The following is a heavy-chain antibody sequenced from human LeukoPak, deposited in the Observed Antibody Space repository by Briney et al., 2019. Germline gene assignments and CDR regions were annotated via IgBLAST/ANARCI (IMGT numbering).Heavy chain of an antibody. J-gene: IGHJ3*02. CDR3: ARRHYGSGAPDAFDI. V-gene: IGHV3-23*01. Sequence: RSGGSLRLSCAASGFTFSSYAMSWVRQAPGKGLEWVSLMSGSGGDTYYTDSVKGRFTISRDNSKNTLYLQMNSLRAEDTAVYYCARRHYGSGAPDAFDIWGQGTRVIVSS. D-gene: IGHD3-10*01. CDR1: GFTFSSYA. CDR2: MSGSGGDT.